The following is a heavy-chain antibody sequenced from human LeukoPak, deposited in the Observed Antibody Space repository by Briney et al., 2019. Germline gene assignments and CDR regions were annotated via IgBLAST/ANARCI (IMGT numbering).Heavy chain of an antibody. D-gene: IGHD6-19*01. V-gene: IGHV1-69*06. CDR2: IIPIFGTA. CDR1: GGTFSSYA. Sequence: PVASVEVSCKASGGTFSSYAISWVRQAPGQGLAWMGGIIPIFGTANYAQKFQGRVTITADKSTSTAYMELSSLRSEDTAVYYCARPGYSSGWSPYDAFDIWGQGTMVTVSS. CDR3: ARPGYSSGWSPYDAFDI. J-gene: IGHJ3*02.